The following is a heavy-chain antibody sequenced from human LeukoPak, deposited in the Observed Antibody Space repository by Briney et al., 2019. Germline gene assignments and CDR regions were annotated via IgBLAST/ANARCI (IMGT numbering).Heavy chain of an antibody. CDR2: LNPSSGST. J-gene: IGHJ4*02. CDR3: ARGLGSYPEIPLDY. Sequence: ASVKVSCKASGYTFTSYYMHWVRQAPGQGLEWMGILNPSSGSTTYAQKFEGRVTMTRDTSTRTVYMELSSLRSDDTAVYYCARGLGSYPEIPLDYWGQGTLVTVSS. D-gene: IGHD3-16*02. V-gene: IGHV1-46*01. CDR1: GYTFTSYY.